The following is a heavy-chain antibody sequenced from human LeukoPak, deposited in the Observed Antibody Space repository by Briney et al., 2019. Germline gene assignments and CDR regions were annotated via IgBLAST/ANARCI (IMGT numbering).Heavy chain of an antibody. CDR3: ARNPGDYGSWYFDL. D-gene: IGHD4-17*01. CDR2: ISNSGST. Sequence: PSETLSLTCTVSGASISSRPYYWGWIRQPPGKGLEWIGSISNSGSTYYSPSLKSRVTISVDTSKNQFSLKLSSVTAADTAVYYCARNPGDYGSWYFDLWGRGTLDTVSS. V-gene: IGHV4-39*01. CDR1: GASISSRPYY. J-gene: IGHJ2*01.